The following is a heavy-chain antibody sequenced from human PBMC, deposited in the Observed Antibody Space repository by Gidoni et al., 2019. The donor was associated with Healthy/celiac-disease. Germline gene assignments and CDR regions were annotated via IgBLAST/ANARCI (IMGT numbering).Heavy chain of an antibody. CDR1: GFTFRRYG. D-gene: IGHD4-17*01. Sequence: QVQLVESGGGVVQPGRSLRRSCAASGFTFRRYGMHWVRQAPGKGLEGVAVISYDGSRQYYADSVKGRFTISRDNSKNTLYLQMNSLRAEDTAVYYCARDFFAVTYYYYGMDVWGQGTTVTVSS. J-gene: IGHJ6*02. CDR2: ISYDGSRQ. CDR3: ARDFFAVTYYYYGMDV. V-gene: IGHV3-30*19.